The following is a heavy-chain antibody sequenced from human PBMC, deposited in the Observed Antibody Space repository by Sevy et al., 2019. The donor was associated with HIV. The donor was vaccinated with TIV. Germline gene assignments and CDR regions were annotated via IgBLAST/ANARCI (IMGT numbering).Heavy chain of an antibody. Sequence: GGSLRLSCAASGFTFSSYGMHWVRQAPGKGLEWVAVISYDGSNKYYADSVKGRFTISRVNSKNTLYLQMNSLRAEDTAVYYCAKDRGGYSYGKIRYYFDYWGQGTLVTVSS. CDR3: AKDRGGYSYGKIRYYFDY. V-gene: IGHV3-30*18. CDR1: GFTFSSYG. J-gene: IGHJ4*02. CDR2: ISYDGSNK. D-gene: IGHD5-18*01.